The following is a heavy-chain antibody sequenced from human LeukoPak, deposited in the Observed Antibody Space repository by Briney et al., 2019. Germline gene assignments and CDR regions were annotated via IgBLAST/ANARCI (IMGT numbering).Heavy chain of an antibody. V-gene: IGHV3-15*01. D-gene: IGHD2-21*01. CDR1: GFTFSSYA. J-gene: IGHJ5*02. CDR3: TAEDPWMRAYSYKNSPFDP. CDR2: IKSKTDGGTA. Sequence: PGGSLRLSCAASGFTFSSYAMSWVRQAPGKGLEWVGRIKSKTDGGTADYSSPVKGRFAISRDDSTNTLYLQMNSLKAEDTAVYYCTAEDPWMRAYSYKNSPFDPWGQGTLVTVSS.